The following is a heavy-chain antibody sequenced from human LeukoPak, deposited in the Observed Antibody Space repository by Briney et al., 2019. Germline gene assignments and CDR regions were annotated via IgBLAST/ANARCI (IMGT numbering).Heavy chain of an antibody. D-gene: IGHD2-15*01. CDR1: GYTFTSYG. V-gene: IGHV1-18*01. CDR3: AREAGRYCSGGSCYGMDV. Sequence: GASVKVSCKASGYTFTSYGISWVRQAPGQGLEWMGWISAYNGNTNYAQKLQGRVTMTTDTSTSTAYMEPRSLRSDDTAVYYCAREAGRYCSGGSCYGMDVWGQGTTVTVSS. CDR2: ISAYNGNT. J-gene: IGHJ6*02.